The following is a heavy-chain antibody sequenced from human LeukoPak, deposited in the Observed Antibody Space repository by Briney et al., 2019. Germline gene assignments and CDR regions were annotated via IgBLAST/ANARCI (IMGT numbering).Heavy chain of an antibody. D-gene: IGHD2-2*01. CDR3: ARDYCSSTSCYPGWFDP. J-gene: IGHJ5*02. V-gene: IGHV1-18*01. CDR2: ISAYNGNT. CDR1: GYTFTSYG. Sequence: ASVKVSCKASGYTFTSYGISWVRQAPGQGLEWMGWISAYNGNTNYAQKLQGRVTMTTDTSTSTAYMELRSLRSDDTAVYYCARDYCSSTSCYPGWFDPWGQGTLVTVSS.